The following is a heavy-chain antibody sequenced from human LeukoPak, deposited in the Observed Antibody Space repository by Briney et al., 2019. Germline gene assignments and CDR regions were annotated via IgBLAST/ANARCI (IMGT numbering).Heavy chain of an antibody. Sequence: SETLSLTCTVSGGSINSYYWSWIRQPPGKGLEWIGYIYYSGSTNYNPSLKSRVTISVDTSKNQFSLRLSSVTAADTAVYYCARHLAAAGYWGQGTLVTVSS. CDR3: ARHLAAAGY. V-gene: IGHV4-59*08. CDR2: IYYSGST. CDR1: GGSINSYY. J-gene: IGHJ4*02. D-gene: IGHD6-13*01.